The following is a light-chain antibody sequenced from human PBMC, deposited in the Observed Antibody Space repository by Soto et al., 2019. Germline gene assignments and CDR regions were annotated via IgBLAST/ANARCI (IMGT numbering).Light chain of an antibody. CDR3: QHYGSTPYI. V-gene: IGKV3-20*01. J-gene: IGKJ2*01. CDR1: QSIAWNT. Sequence: IVLTQSPGTLSLSPGERVSLSCRASQSIAWNTLAWFQQTPGQAPRLLIYQTSARAAGIPDRFSGSGSGTDFTLAISRLEPEDFAVFYCQHYGSTPYIFGQGTKL. CDR2: QTS.